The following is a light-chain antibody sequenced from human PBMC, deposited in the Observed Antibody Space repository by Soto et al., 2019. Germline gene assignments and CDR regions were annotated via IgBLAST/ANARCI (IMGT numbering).Light chain of an antibody. CDR3: QQYGRSPPMYT. V-gene: IGKV3-20*01. CDR1: QSVNSSY. CDR2: GAS. J-gene: IGKJ2*01. Sequence: DIVLTQSPGTLSLSPGERATLSCRASQSVNSSYLAWYQQKPGQAPRLIIYGASSRATGIPDRFSGSGSGTDITLTISRLEPEDFAVYYCQQYGRSPPMYTFGQGAKLEIK.